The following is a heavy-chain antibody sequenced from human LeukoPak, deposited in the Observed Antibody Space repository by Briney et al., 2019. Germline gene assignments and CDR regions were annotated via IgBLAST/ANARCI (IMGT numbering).Heavy chain of an antibody. CDR2: IYYSGST. CDR3: ARDLGIAAAGTAAFDI. D-gene: IGHD6-13*01. CDR1: GGSISSGDYY. V-gene: IGHV4-30-4*01. J-gene: IGHJ3*02. Sequence: SETLSLTCTVSGGSISSGDYYWSWIRQPPGKGLEWIGYIYYSGSTYYNPSLKSRVTISVDTSKNQFSLKLSSVTAADTAVYYCARDLGIAAAGTAAFDIWGQGTMVTVSS.